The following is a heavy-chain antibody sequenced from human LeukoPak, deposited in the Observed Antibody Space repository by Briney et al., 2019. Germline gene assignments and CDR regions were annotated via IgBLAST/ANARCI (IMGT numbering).Heavy chain of an antibody. CDR1: GGSFSAYY. D-gene: IGHD3-22*01. J-gene: IGHJ6*03. V-gene: IGHV4-34*01. Sequence: PSETLSLTCAVSGGSFSAYYWSWIRQPPGKGLEWIGEISHGGSTNYNPSLKSRVTISVDTSKNQFSLKLSSVTAADTAVYYCARGLKSPNNYYYDSRARYYYYYMDVWGKGTTVTVSS. CDR2: ISHGGST. CDR3: ARGLKSPNNYYYDSRARYYYYYMDV.